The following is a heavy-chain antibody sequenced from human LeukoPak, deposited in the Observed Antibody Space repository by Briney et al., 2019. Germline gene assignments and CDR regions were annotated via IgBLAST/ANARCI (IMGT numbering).Heavy chain of an antibody. CDR2: ISINRSYM. Sequence: GGPLRLSCAASGFTFSSYSMNWVRQAPGKGLEWVSSISINRSYMYYADSVKGRFTISRDNAKNSLSLQMNSLRAEDTAVYYCARAYDSSSSFDYWGQGTLVTVSS. V-gene: IGHV3-21*01. J-gene: IGHJ4*02. CDR1: GFTFSSYS. D-gene: IGHD3-22*01. CDR3: ARAYDSSSSFDY.